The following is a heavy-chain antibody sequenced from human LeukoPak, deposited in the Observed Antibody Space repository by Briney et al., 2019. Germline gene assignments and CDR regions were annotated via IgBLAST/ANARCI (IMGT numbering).Heavy chain of an antibody. CDR3: ARLSVYGSGNYFDY. V-gene: IGHV3-21*05. Sequence: GGSLRLSCAASGFTLSSYSMNWIRQAPGKGLEWVSYISSSGSYTNYADSVKGRFTISRDNAKNSLYLHMNGLSAEDTALYYCARLSVYGSGNYFDYWGQGTLVTVSS. CDR2: ISSSGSYT. J-gene: IGHJ4*02. D-gene: IGHD3-10*01. CDR1: GFTLSSYS.